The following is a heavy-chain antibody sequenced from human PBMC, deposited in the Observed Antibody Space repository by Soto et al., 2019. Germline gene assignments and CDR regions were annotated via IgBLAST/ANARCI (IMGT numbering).Heavy chain of an antibody. J-gene: IGHJ6*03. V-gene: IGHV4-59*01. CDR1: GGSISSYY. Sequence: SETLSLTCTVSGGSISSYYWSWIRQPPGKGLEWIGYIYYSGSTNYNPPLKSRVTISVDTSKNQSSLKLSSVTAADTAVYYCAKSTYCSSTSCTDPYYYYMDVWGKGTTVTVSS. D-gene: IGHD2-2*01. CDR2: IYYSGST. CDR3: AKSTYCSSTSCTDPYYYYMDV.